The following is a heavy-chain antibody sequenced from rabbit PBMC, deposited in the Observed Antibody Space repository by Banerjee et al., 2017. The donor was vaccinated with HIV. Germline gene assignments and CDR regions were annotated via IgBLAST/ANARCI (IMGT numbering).Heavy chain of an antibody. D-gene: IGHD6-1*01. J-gene: IGHJ3*01. CDR1: GFDLSSYYY. Sequence: QEQLEESGGDLVKPEGSLTLTCTASGFDLSSYYYMCWVRQAPGKGLEWIACIYTSSGTTYYANWAKGRFTISKTSSTTVTLQMTSLTAADTATYFCGRDRGVGYDLNLWGQGTLVTVS. CDR3: GRDRGVGYDLNL. CDR2: IYTSSGTT. V-gene: IGHV1S45*01.